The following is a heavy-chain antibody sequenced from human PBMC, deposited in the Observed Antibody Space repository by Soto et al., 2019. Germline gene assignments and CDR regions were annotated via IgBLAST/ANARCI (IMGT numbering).Heavy chain of an antibody. D-gene: IGHD1-1*01. J-gene: IGHJ6*02. Sequence: GGSLRLSCAASGFTFSSYGMHWVRQAPGKGLEWVAVIWYDGSNKYYADSVKGRFTISRDNSKNTLYLQMNSLRAEDTAVYYCARRRRTTVYYGMDVWGQGXTVTVYS. V-gene: IGHV3-33*01. CDR3: ARRRRTTVYYGMDV. CDR2: IWYDGSNK. CDR1: GFTFSSYG.